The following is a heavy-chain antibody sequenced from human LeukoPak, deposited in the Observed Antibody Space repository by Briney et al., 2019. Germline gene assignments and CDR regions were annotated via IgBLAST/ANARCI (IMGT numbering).Heavy chain of an antibody. D-gene: IGHD2-15*01. CDR3: ARGHYSTFDY. J-gene: IGHJ4*02. CDR1: GDSISSGGSA. V-gene: IGHV6-1*01. CDR2: TYYRSKWYN. Sequence: SQTLSLTCAISGDSISSGGSAWNWIGQSPSRGLEWLGRTYYRSKWYNEYAVSVKSRITVDPDTSKNQFSLQLNSVTPEDTAVYYCARGHYSTFDYWGQGALVTVSS.